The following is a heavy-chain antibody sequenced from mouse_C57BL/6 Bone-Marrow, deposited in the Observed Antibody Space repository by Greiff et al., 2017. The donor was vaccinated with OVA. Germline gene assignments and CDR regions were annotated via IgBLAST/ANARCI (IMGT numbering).Heavy chain of an antibody. CDR2: IYPGDGDT. Sequence: VKLMESGPELVKPGASVKISCKASGYAFSSSWMNWVKQRPGKGLEWIGRIYPGDGDTYYNGKFKGKATLTADNSYSTAFLQLSSLTSEDSAVYVCARCTRVGRDDIDYWGQGTTLTVSS. CDR3: ARCTRVGRDDIDY. D-gene: IGHD1-1*01. V-gene: IGHV1-82*01. CDR1: GYAFSSSW. J-gene: IGHJ2*01.